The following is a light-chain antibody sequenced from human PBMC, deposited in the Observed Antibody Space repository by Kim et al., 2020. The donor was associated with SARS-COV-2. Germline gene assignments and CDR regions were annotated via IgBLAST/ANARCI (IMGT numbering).Light chain of an antibody. Sequence: SASVGDKVTITCRATQSVSIWFAWFQQKPGKAPKPLIYKASDLESGVPSRFSGSGSGTEFTLTISSLHPDDFATYYCQQYLSYPLTFGQGTKLEI. CDR2: KAS. CDR1: QSVSIW. J-gene: IGKJ2*01. CDR3: QQYLSYPLT. V-gene: IGKV1-5*03.